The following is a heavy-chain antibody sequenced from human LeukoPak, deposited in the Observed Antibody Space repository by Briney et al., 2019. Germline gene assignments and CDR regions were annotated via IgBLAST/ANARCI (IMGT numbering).Heavy chain of an antibody. CDR1: GGSFSGYY. V-gene: IGHV4-34*01. D-gene: IGHD1-7*01. CDR3: ARVGITGTTGPNFDY. CDR2: INHSGST. Sequence: PSETLSLTCAVYGGSFSGYYWSWIRQPPGKGLEWIGEINHSGSTNYNPSLKSRVTISVDTSKNQFSLKLSSVTAADTAVYYCARVGITGTTGPNFDYWGQGTLATVSS. J-gene: IGHJ4*02.